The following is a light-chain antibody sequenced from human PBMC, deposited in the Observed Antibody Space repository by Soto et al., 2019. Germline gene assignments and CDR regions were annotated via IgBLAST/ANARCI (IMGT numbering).Light chain of an antibody. Sequence: DIRMTQSPASLSASVGDRVTVTCRASQNIDKYLHWYQQKPGKAPNLLIFSASILQSGVPSRFIGSGSGTEFTLTIRGLQPEDFATYYCQQTYSNSVTFGQGNKVEIK. V-gene: IGKV1-39*01. CDR1: QNIDKY. CDR3: QQTYSNSVT. J-gene: IGKJ1*01. CDR2: SAS.